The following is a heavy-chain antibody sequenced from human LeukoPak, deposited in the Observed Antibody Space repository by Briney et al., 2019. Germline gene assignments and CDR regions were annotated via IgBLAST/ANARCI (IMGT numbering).Heavy chain of an antibody. CDR1: GGSVSDYY. J-gene: IGHJ4*02. V-gene: IGHV4-59*02. D-gene: IGHD3-16*01. Sequence: PSETLSLTCTISGGSVSDYYWSWIRQSPGKGLEWIGYIYHTGSTSYSPSLKSRVTISADTSQNQFSLKLSSVTAADTAVYYCARATSLWGPPFDYWGQGTLVTVSS. CDR2: IYHTGST. CDR3: ARATSLWGPPFDY.